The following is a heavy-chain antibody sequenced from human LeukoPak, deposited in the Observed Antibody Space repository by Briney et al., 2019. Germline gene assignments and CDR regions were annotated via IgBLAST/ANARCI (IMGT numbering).Heavy chain of an antibody. Sequence: PSETLSLTCTVSGGSVNSGSYYWSWIRQPPGKGLEWIGYIYYSGSTNYNPSLKSRVTISADTSKNQFSLKLSSVTAADTAVYYCAWWFCSRTSCYVDYCGQGTLVTVSS. V-gene: IGHV4-61*01. CDR2: IYYSGST. CDR3: AWWFCSRTSCYVDY. D-gene: IGHD2-2*01. J-gene: IGHJ4*02. CDR1: GGSVNSGSYY.